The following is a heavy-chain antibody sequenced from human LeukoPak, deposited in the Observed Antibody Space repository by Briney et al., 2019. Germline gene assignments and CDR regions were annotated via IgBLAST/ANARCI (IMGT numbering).Heavy chain of an antibody. CDR2: ISAYNGNT. CDR1: GYIFASYG. J-gene: IGHJ4*02. CDR3: ARDRGYYDSSGPGY. D-gene: IGHD3-22*01. V-gene: IGHV1-18*01. Sequence: GASVKVSCKASGYIFASYGISWVRQAPGQGLEWMGWISAYNGNTNYAQKLQGRVTMTTDTSTSTAYMELRSLRSDDTAVYYCARDRGYYDSSGPGYWGQGTLVTVSS.